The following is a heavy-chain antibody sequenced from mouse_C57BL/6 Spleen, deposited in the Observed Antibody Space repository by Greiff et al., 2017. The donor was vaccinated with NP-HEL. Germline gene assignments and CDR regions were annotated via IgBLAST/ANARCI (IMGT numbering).Heavy chain of an antibody. CDR3: AIYSNYAMDY. CDR1: GFTFSSYG. V-gene: IGHV5-6*01. CDR2: ISSGGSYT. J-gene: IGHJ4*01. Sequence: EVNVVESGGDLVKPGGSLKLSCAASGFTFSSYGMSWVRQTPDKRLEWVATISSGGSYTYYPDSVKGRFTISRDNAKNTLYLQMSSLKSEDTAMYYCAIYSNYAMDYWGQGTSVTVSS. D-gene: IGHD2-5*01.